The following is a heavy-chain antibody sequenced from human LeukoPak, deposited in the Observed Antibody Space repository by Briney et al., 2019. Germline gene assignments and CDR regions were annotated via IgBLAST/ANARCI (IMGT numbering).Heavy chain of an antibody. CDR2: IYPDDSDT. V-gene: IGHV5-51*01. CDR3: ARQVRELGYCSSTSCRNLDI. Sequence: HGEPLKISCKGSGSSFTSYWIGWVRQVPWKGLEWMGIIYPDDSDTRYRPSFQGQVTISADKSIRTAYLQWSSLKASDTAMYYCARQVRELGYCSSTSCRNLDIWGQGTMVTVSS. CDR1: GSSFTSYW. D-gene: IGHD2-2*01. J-gene: IGHJ3*02.